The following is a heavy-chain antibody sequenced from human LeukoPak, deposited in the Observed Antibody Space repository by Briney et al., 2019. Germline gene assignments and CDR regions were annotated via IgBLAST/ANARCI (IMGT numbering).Heavy chain of an antibody. Sequence: SETLSLTCTVSGRSISSYYWSWIRQPPGKGLEGIGYIYYSGSTNYNPSLKSRVTISVDTSKNQFSLKLSSVTAADTAVYYCARGPATRFDYWGQGTLVTVSS. CDR3: ARGPATRFDY. J-gene: IGHJ4*02. CDR1: GRSISSYY. CDR2: IYYSGST. D-gene: IGHD1-7*01. V-gene: IGHV4-59*01.